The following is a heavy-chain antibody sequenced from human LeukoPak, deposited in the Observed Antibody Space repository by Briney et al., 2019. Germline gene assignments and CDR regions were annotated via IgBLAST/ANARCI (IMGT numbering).Heavy chain of an antibody. CDR2: INHSGRT. CDR1: GVSFSGYY. CDR3: ARGLLAYSHFYY. V-gene: IGHV4-34*01. Sequence: PSETLSLTCAVYGVSFSGYYWSWVRQPPGKGMEWLGEINHSGRTNYKPSLKSRVTISVDTRKNQFSLKLSSVTAADTAVYYCARGLLAYSHFYYWGHGTLFTVSS. D-gene: IGHD2-8*02. J-gene: IGHJ4*01.